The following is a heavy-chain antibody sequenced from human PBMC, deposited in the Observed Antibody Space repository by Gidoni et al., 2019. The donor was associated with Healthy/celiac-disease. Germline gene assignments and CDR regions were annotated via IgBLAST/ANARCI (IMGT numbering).Heavy chain of an antibody. CDR1: GFTVSSNY. Sequence: EVQLVESGGGLIQPGGSLRLSCAASGFTVSSNYMSWVRQAPGKGLEWVSVIYSGGSTYYADSVKGRFTISRDNSKNTLYLQMNSLRAEDTAVYYCAVGRYCSSTSCYGTYFDYWGQGTLVTVSS. D-gene: IGHD2-2*01. CDR2: IYSGGST. CDR3: AVGRYCSSTSCYGTYFDY. V-gene: IGHV3-53*01. J-gene: IGHJ4*02.